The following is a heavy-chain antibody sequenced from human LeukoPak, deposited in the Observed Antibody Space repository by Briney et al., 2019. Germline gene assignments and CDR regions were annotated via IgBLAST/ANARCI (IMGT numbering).Heavy chain of an antibody. Sequence: GGSLRLSCAVSGFTFSSYGMHWVRQAPGKGLEWVAVISYDGSNKYYADSVKGRFTISRDNSKNTLYPQMNSLRAEDTAVYYCAKGPPQWTTVVTPKSAEYFQHWGQGTLVTVSS. V-gene: IGHV3-30*18. CDR3: AKGPPQWTTVVTPKSAEYFQH. CDR2: ISYDGSNK. J-gene: IGHJ1*01. D-gene: IGHD4-23*01. CDR1: GFTFSSYG.